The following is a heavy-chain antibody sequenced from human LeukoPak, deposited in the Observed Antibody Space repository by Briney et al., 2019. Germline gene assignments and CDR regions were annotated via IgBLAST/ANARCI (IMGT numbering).Heavy chain of an antibody. CDR3: ARGPDMSFGGPFDY. D-gene: IGHD3-16*01. V-gene: IGHV3-48*02. J-gene: IGHJ4*02. CDR2: ISGSSSTI. Sequence: GGSLRLSCAASGFAFSSYSMNWVRQAPGKGLEWISYISGSSSTIYYADSVKGRFTISRDNAKNLLYLQMDSLRDEDTAVYYCARGPDMSFGGPFDYWGQGTLVTVSS. CDR1: GFAFSSYS.